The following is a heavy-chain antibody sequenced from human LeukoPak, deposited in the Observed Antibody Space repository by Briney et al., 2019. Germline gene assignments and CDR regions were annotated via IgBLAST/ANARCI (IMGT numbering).Heavy chain of an antibody. V-gene: IGHV4-4*07. CDR1: GGSISSYY. J-gene: IGHJ5*02. Sequence: SETLSLTCTVSGGSISSYYWSWIRQPAGKGLEWIGRIYTSGSTNYNPSFKSRVTMSVDTSKNQFSLKLSSVTAADTAVYYCARALLGYCSSTSCPYWFDPWGQGTLVTVSS. CDR2: IYTSGST. D-gene: IGHD2-2*01. CDR3: ARALLGYCSSTSCPYWFDP.